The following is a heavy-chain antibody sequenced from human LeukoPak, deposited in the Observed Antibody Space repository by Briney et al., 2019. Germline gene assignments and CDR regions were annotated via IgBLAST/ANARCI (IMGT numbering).Heavy chain of an antibody. J-gene: IGHJ4*02. Sequence: ASVKVSCKASGYTFTSYAMHWVRQAPGQRLEWMGWINAGNGDTKYSQKFQGRVTITRDTSASTVYMELSSLRSEDAAVYYCAREVGGCSGCDYFDYWGQGTLVTASS. D-gene: IGHD5-12*01. CDR3: AREVGGCSGCDYFDY. V-gene: IGHV1-3*01. CDR1: GYTFTSYA. CDR2: INAGNGDT.